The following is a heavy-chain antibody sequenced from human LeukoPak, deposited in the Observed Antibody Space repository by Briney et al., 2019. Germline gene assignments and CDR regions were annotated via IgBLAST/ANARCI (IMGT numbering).Heavy chain of an antibody. CDR1: GYTFTGYH. Sequence: ASVTVSCTASGYTFTGYHMHWVRQAPGQGLEWMGRINPNSGDTNYAQKFQGRVTMTRDTSISTAYMELSRLRSDDTAVYYCARDYCSSTSCLFDYWGQGTLVTVSS. CDR2: INPNSGDT. V-gene: IGHV1-2*06. J-gene: IGHJ4*02. CDR3: ARDYCSSTSCLFDY. D-gene: IGHD2-2*01.